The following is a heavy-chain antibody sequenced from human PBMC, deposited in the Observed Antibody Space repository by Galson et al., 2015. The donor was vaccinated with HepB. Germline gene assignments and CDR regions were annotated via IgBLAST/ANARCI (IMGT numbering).Heavy chain of an antibody. CDR3: VKVRGSGRPFYFQY. V-gene: IGHV3-23*01. Sequence: RLSCAASGFTFSSDVMSWVRQAPGKGLEWVSDISPTGGVSYYADSVEGRFTTSRDNSRNILFLEMDRLRVEDTALYYCVKVRGSGRPFYFQYWGRGTLVTVSS. J-gene: IGHJ4*02. CDR1: GFTFSSDV. D-gene: IGHD3-10*01. CDR2: ISPTGGVS.